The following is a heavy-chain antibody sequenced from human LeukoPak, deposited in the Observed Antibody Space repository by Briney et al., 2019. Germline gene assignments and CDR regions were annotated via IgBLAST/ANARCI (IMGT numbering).Heavy chain of an antibody. CDR3: ARDSRDYSSSWYY. CDR1: GYTFTSYA. J-gene: IGHJ4*02. CDR2: IIPIFGTA. Sequence: GASVKVSCKASGYTFTSYAMNWVRQAPGQGLEWMGGIIPIFGTANYAQKFQGRVTITADESTSTAYMELSSLRSEDTAVYYCARDSRDYSSSWYYWGQGTLVTVSS. D-gene: IGHD6-13*01. V-gene: IGHV1-69*13.